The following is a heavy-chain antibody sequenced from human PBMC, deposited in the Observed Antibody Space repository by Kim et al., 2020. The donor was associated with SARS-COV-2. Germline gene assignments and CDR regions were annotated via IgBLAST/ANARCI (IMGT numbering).Heavy chain of an antibody. Sequence: EGSNTNHADSLKGRFTVSRDNVKNTLYLEMNSLRADDTAVYYCALSNWFDPWGPGTLVTVSS. J-gene: IGHJ5*02. CDR3: ALSNWFDP. CDR2: EGSNT. V-gene: IGHV3-74*01.